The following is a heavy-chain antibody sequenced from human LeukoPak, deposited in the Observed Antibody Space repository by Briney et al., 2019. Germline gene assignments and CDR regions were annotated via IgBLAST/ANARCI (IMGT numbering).Heavy chain of an antibody. J-gene: IGHJ4*02. CDR2: SIPIFDST. Sequence: SVKVSCKAFRGTLRHYAISWVRQAPGQELEWLGGSIPIFDSTTYGQKCQDRVTLTTDDTTSTAYRELSSLRSDDTAVYYCARQVVPAGFDDWGQGTLVTVSS. V-gene: IGHV1-69*05. CDR3: ARQVVPAGFDD. D-gene: IGHD3-22*01. CDR1: RGTLRHYA.